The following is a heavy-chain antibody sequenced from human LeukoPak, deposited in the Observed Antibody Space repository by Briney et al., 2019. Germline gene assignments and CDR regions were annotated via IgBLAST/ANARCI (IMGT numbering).Heavy chain of an antibody. Sequence: ASVKVSCKASGYTFTSYGISWVRQAPGQGLEGMGGISAYNGNTNYAQKLQGRVTMTTDTSTSTAYMELRSLRSDDTAVYYCARAFYIAAAEDYWGQGTLVTVSS. CDR1: GYTFTSYG. CDR3: ARAFYIAAAEDY. V-gene: IGHV1-18*04. D-gene: IGHD6-13*01. J-gene: IGHJ4*02. CDR2: ISAYNGNT.